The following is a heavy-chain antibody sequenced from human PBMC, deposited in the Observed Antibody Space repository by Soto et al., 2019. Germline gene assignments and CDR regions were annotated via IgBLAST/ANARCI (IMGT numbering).Heavy chain of an antibody. J-gene: IGHJ3*02. CDR2: IYYSGST. CDR3: ARVWGGAFDI. Sequence: PLEILSLTCTVSGGSISSYCWSWIRQPPGKGLEWIGYIYYSGSTNYNPSLKSRVTISVDTSKNQFSLKLSSVTAADTAVYYCARVWGGAFDIWGQGTMVTVSS. D-gene: IGHD3-10*01. CDR1: GGSISSYC. V-gene: IGHV4-59*01.